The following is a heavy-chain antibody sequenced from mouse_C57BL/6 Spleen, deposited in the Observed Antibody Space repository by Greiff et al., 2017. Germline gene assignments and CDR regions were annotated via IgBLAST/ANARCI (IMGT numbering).Heavy chain of an antibody. CDR3: ARDPTVGGYWYFDV. CDR1: GFTFSSYA. D-gene: IGHD1-1*01. CDR2: ISDGGSYT. Sequence: EVQLQQSGGGLVKPGGSLKLSCAASGFTFSSYAMSWVRQTPEKRLEWVATISDGGSYTYYPDNVKGRFTISRDNAKNNLYLQMSHLKSEDTAMYYCARDPTVGGYWYFDVWGTGTTVTVSS. J-gene: IGHJ1*03. V-gene: IGHV5-4*01.